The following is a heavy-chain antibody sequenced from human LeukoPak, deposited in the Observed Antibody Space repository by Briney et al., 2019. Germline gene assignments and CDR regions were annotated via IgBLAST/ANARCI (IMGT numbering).Heavy chain of an antibody. CDR2: ISAYNGNT. J-gene: IGHJ4*02. CDR3: ARAPPRLEPYPIDY. V-gene: IGHV1-18*01. CDR1: GYTFTSYG. Sequence: ASVKVSCKASGYTFTSYGISWVRQAPGQGLEWMGWISAYNGNTNYAQKLQGRVTMTTDTSTSTAYMELRSLRSDDTAVYYCARAPPRLEPYPIDYWGQGTLVTVSS. D-gene: IGHD1-1*01.